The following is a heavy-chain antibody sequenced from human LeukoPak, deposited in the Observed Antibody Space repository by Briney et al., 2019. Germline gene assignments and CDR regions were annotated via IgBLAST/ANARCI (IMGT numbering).Heavy chain of an antibody. CDR1: GYTFTGYY. Sequence: ASVKVSCKASGYTFTGYYMHWVRQAPGQGLGWMGCINPNSGGTNYVQKFQGRVTMTRDTSISTAYMELSRLRSDDTAVYYCARDGSSSSLNWFDPWGQGTLVTVSS. CDR2: INPNSGGT. CDR3: ARDGSSSSLNWFDP. V-gene: IGHV1-2*02. D-gene: IGHD6-6*01. J-gene: IGHJ5*02.